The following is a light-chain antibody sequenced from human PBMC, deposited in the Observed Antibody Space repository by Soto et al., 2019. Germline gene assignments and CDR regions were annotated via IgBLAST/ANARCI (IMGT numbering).Light chain of an antibody. J-gene: IGKJ1*01. Sequence: IDMTQSPSTPSGSVGDRVTITCRASQTISSWLAWYQQKPGKAPKLLIYKASTLKSGVPSRFSGSGSGTEFTLTISSLQPDDFATYYCQHYNRHSEAFGKGTKVDI. V-gene: IGKV1-5*03. CDR1: QTISSW. CDR2: KAS. CDR3: QHYNRHSEA.